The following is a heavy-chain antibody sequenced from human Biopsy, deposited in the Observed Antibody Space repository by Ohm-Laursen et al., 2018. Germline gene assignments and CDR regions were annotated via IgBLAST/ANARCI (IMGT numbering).Heavy chain of an antibody. J-gene: IGHJ3*02. V-gene: IGHV4-59*02. Sequence: GTLSLTCCVSGGSVRGYYWSWIRQTSGTGLAWIGHIFDDGATNYSPSPSLQGRVILSIDTSENTFSLTLTSLTRADTGVYYCARVRGSGFFAFDIWGRGTTVSVSS. CDR3: ARVRGSGFFAFDI. D-gene: IGHD3-3*01. CDR2: IFDDGAT. CDR1: GGSVRGYY.